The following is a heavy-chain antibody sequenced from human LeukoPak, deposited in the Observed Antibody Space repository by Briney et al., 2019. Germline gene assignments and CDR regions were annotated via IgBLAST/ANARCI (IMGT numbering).Heavy chain of an antibody. CDR3: ARDPHSSTSAVSHYYYYMDV. V-gene: IGHV1-69*13. D-gene: IGHD2-2*01. CDR2: VIPIFGTA. CDR1: GGTFSSDA. Sequence: SVKVSCKASGGTFSSDAISWVRQAPGQGLVWMGGVIPIFGTANYAQKFQGRVTITADESTSTAYMELSSLRSEDTAVYYCARDPHSSTSAVSHYYYYMDVWGKGTTVTVSS. J-gene: IGHJ6*03.